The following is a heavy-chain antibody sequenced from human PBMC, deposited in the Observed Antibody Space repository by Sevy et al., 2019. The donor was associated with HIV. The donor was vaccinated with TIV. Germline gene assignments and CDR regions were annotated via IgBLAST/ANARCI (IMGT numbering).Heavy chain of an antibody. D-gene: IGHD3-3*01. CDR3: ATGVNFWRGGNYNGMDV. Sequence: ASVKVSCKVSGYTLTELSMHWVRQAPGKGLEWVGGFDPEGGEAIYAQKFQGRVTMTEDTSTDTAYMELSSLRSEDTAVYYCATGVNFWRGGNYNGMDVWGQGTTVTVSS. J-gene: IGHJ6*02. CDR2: FDPEGGEA. CDR1: GYTLTELS. V-gene: IGHV1-24*01.